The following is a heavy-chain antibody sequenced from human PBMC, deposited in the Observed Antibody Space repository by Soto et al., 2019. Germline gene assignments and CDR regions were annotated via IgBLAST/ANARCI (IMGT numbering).Heavy chain of an antibody. CDR1: GLDHSSLG. Sequence: PGGSLRPSCTAFGLDHSSLGMMWVRKAPGKGLECVSGIYGSGRGIEYADSVKGRFTISRDNSKNTVYLQMTDLRADDTAVYYCAKDAVYNDGLWLMEHWGRGTQVTVSS. J-gene: IGHJ4*02. V-gene: IGHV3-23*05. CDR3: AKDAVYNDGLWLMEH. CDR2: IYGSGRGI. D-gene: IGHD2-21*01.